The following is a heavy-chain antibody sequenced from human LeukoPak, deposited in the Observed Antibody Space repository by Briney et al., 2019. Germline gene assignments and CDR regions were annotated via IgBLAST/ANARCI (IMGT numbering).Heavy chain of an antibody. D-gene: IGHD6-13*01. CDR1: GFTFSSYR. Sequence: GGSLRLSCAASGFTFSSYRMNWVRQAPGKGLEWVSYISSSGSTIYYADSVKGRFTISRDNAKNSLYLQMNSLKAEDTAVYYCARERQQLPYYYYYMDVWGKGTTVTISS. J-gene: IGHJ6*03. CDR3: ARERQQLPYYYYYMDV. CDR2: ISSSGSTI. V-gene: IGHV3-48*04.